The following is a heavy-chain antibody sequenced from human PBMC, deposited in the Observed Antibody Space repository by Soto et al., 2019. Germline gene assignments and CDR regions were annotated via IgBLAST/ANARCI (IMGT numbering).Heavy chain of an antibody. CDR2: ISYDGSNK. D-gene: IGHD3-3*01. CDR1: GFTFSSYG. CDR3: AKEEEKPSGPYYYYGMDV. Sequence: GGSLRLSCAASGFTFSSYGMHWVRQAPGKGLEWVAVISYDGSNKYYADSVKRRFTISRDNSKNTLYLQMNSLRAEDTAVYYCAKEEEKPSGPYYYYGMDVWGQGTTVTVSS. V-gene: IGHV3-30*18. J-gene: IGHJ6*02.